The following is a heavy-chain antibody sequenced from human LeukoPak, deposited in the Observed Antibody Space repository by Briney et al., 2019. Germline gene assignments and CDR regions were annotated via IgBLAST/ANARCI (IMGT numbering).Heavy chain of an antibody. J-gene: IGHJ5*02. Sequence: SEALSLTCTASGCTISSYYWSWIRQPAGKGLEWIGRIYTSGSTNYNPSLKSRVTISIDNSKNQFSLQLSSVTAADTAVYYCARGRVSSDYGSVWFDPWGQGTLVTVSS. CDR2: IYTSGST. D-gene: IGHD3-10*01. CDR3: ARGRVSSDYGSVWFDP. CDR1: GCTISSYY. V-gene: IGHV4-4*07.